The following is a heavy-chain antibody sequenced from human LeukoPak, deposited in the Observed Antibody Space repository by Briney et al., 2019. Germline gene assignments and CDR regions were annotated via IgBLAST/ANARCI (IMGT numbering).Heavy chain of an antibody. Sequence: ASVKVSCKASGYTFTGYYIHWVRQAPGQGLEWMGWINPNSGDTNYAQKFQGRVTMTRDTSISTAYMDLSRLRSDDTAVYYCARMHYFSSGMFWGQGTLVTVSS. D-gene: IGHD3-10*01. CDR2: INPNSGDT. CDR1: GYTFTGYY. J-gene: IGHJ4*02. V-gene: IGHV1-2*02. CDR3: ARMHYFSSGMF.